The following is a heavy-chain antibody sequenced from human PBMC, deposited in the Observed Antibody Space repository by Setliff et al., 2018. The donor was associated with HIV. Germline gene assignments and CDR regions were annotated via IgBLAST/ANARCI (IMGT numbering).Heavy chain of an antibody. CDR2: IYYSGST. V-gene: IGHV4-39*01. CDR3: ARHWVDSSSWSLYYYYMDV. Sequence: KPSETLSLTCTVSGGSISSSSYYWGWIRQPPGKGLEWIGSIYYSGSTYYNPSLKSRVTISVDTSKNQFSLKLSSVTAADTAVYYCARHWVDSSSWSLYYYYMDVWGKGTTVTVSS. J-gene: IGHJ6*03. CDR1: GGSISSSSYY. D-gene: IGHD6-13*01.